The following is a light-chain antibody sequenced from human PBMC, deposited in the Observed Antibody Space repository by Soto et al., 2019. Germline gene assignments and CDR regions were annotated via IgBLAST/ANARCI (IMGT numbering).Light chain of an antibody. Sequence: DIVMTQSPATLSVSPGEGATLSCRASQSVSSNLAWYQQKRGQAPRLLIYGASTRATGIPARFSGSGSGTEFTLTISNLGSEDFAVYYCQQRSNWLTFGGGTKVDIK. V-gene: IGKV3-15*01. CDR1: QSVSSN. CDR2: GAS. J-gene: IGKJ4*01. CDR3: QQRSNWLT.